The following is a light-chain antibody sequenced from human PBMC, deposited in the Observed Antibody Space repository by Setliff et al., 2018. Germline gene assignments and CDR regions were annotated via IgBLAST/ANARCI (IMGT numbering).Light chain of an antibody. CDR2: EVS. V-gene: IGLV2-8*01. CDR1: SGDIDPYNY. J-gene: IGLJ2*01. Sequence: QSALTQPPSASGSPGQSVTISCTGTSGDIDPYNYVSWYQQHPGKAPKLLIYEVSKRPSGVPDRFSGSKSGNTAFLTVSGLQAEDEAEYFCGSYAGSRTYVIFGGGTK. CDR3: GSYAGSRTYVI.